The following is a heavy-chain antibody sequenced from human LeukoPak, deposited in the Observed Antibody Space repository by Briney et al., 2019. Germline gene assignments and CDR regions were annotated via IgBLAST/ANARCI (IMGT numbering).Heavy chain of an antibody. CDR3: AKDPRIAVALYYFDY. CDR2: ISGSGGST. CDR1: GFTFSSYA. V-gene: IGHV3-23*01. Sequence: GGSLRLSCAASGFTFSSYAMSWVRQAPGKGLEWVSAISGSGGSTHYADSVKGRLTISRDNSKNTLYLQMNSLRAEDTAVYYCAKDPRIAVALYYFDYWGQGTLVTVSS. J-gene: IGHJ4*02. D-gene: IGHD6-19*01.